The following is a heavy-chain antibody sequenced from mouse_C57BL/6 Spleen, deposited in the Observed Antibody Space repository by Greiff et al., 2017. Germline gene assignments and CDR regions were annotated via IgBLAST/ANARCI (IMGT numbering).Heavy chain of an antibody. CDR1: GYTFTSYW. Sequence: QVQLQQPGAELVKPGASVKLSCKASGYTFTSYWMHWVKQRPGQGLEWIGMLHPNSGSTNYNEKFKSKATLTVDKSSSTAYMQLSSLTSEDSAVYYCARGEITTVVAPFAYWGPGTLVTVSA. CDR3: ARGEITTVVAPFAY. V-gene: IGHV1-64*01. J-gene: IGHJ3*01. D-gene: IGHD1-1*01. CDR2: LHPNSGST.